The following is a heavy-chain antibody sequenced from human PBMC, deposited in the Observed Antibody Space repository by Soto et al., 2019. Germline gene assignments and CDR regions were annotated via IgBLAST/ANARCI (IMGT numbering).Heavy chain of an antibody. CDR1: GFTFDDYA. D-gene: IGHD3-10*01. CDR2: ISWNSGSI. CDR3: AKDPRGVGAWYFYL. J-gene: IGHJ2*01. V-gene: IGHV3-9*01. Sequence: EVQLVESGGGLVQPGRSLRLSCAASGFTFDDYAMHWVRQAPGKGLEWVSGISWNSGSIGYADSVKGRFTISRDNAKNPQYPKMNSLRAEGTALYYCAKDPRGVGAWYFYLWGRGTLVTAST.